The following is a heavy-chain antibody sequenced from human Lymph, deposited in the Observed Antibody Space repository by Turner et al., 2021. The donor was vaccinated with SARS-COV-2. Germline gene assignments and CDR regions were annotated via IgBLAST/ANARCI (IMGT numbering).Heavy chain of an antibody. J-gene: IGHJ5*02. V-gene: IGHV4-59*01. D-gene: IGHD2-21*02. Sequence: QVQLQESGPRLVKPLETLSLTCTVSGGAMNSNYWSWSRQPPGKRLEWIGYIYYRGSTNYNPSLKSRVTISVDTSKNQFSLNLNSVTAADTAIYYWARETVNNWVDPWGQGILVTVSS. CDR3: ARETVNNWVDP. CDR1: GGAMNSNY. CDR2: IYYRGST.